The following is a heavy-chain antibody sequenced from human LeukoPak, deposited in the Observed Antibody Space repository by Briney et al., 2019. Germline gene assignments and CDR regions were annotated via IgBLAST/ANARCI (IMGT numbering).Heavy chain of an antibody. D-gene: IGHD3-16*02. CDR1: GFTFSSYV. CDR2: ISGSGGST. J-gene: IGHJ4*02. CDR3: AKTYNDFVWGSYRYGELDY. V-gene: IGHV3-23*01. Sequence: GSLRLSCAASGFTFSSYVMSWVRQAPGKGLEWVSAISGSGGSTYYADSMKVRFTVSRDNSKNTVFLQMSSLRAEDTAVYYCAKTYNDFVWGSYRYGELDYWGQGTLVTVSS.